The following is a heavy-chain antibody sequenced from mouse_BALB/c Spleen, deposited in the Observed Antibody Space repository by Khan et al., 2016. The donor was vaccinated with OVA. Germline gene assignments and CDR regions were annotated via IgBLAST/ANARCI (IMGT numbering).Heavy chain of an antibody. D-gene: IGHD1-3*01. CDR3: ARLEDI. Sequence: VQLQESGPGLVAPSQSLSITCTVSGFSLTTFGVHWVRQPPGKGLEWLGVIWAGGSTNYNSALMSRLSISKDNSKSQVFLKMNRLQTDDTAMYYCARLEDIWGQGTTLTVSS. V-gene: IGHV2-9*02. J-gene: IGHJ2*01. CDR2: IWAGGST. CDR1: GFSLTTFG.